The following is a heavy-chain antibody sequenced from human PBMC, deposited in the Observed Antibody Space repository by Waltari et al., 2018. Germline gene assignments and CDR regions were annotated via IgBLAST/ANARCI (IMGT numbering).Heavy chain of an antibody. CDR2: VLGSGRT. CDR1: GDSMNYW. D-gene: IGHD2-15*01. CDR3: ARDRGRGLYLDT. Sequence: QLQLQESGPGLVKPSGTLSLICAVSGDSMNYWWSRVRQPPGKGLEWIGQVLGSGRTNYNPSFASRVTISLDTSTHQFALKMTSATAADTALYYCARDRGRGLYLDTWGQGILVTVSP. J-gene: IGHJ4*02. V-gene: IGHV4-4*02.